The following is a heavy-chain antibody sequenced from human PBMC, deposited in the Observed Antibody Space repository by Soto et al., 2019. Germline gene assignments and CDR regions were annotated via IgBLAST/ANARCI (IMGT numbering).Heavy chain of an antibody. CDR2: IIPILGIA. D-gene: IGHD3-10*01. CDR1: GGTFSSYT. CDR3: ARDWYRNMVRGVNWFDP. Sequence: QVQLVQSGAEVKKPGSSVKVSCKASGGTFSSYTISWVRQAPGQGLEWMGRIIPILGIANYAQKFQGRVTITADKSTSTANMELSSLRSEDTAVYYYARDWYRNMVRGVNWFDPWGQGTLATVSS. V-gene: IGHV1-69*08. J-gene: IGHJ5*02.